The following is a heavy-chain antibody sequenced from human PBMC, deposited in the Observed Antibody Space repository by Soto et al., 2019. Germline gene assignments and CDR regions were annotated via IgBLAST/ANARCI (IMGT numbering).Heavy chain of an antibody. CDR1: GFTFSSYS. D-gene: IGHD1-26*01. CDR3: ARSLGQVGYYYYGMDV. J-gene: IGHJ6*02. CDR2: ISSSSSYI. Sequence: GGSLRLSCAASGFTFSSYSMNWVRQAPGKGLEWVSSISSSSSYIYYADSVKGRFTISRDNAKNSLYLQMNSLRAEDTAVYYCARSLGQVGYYYYGMDVWGQGTTVTV. V-gene: IGHV3-21*01.